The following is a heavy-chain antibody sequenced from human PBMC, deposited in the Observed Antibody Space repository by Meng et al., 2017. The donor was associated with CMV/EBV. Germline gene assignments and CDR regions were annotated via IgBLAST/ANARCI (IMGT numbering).Heavy chain of an antibody. CDR1: GGSFSGYY. J-gene: IGHJ3*02. CDR2: INHSGST. V-gene: IGHV4-34*01. D-gene: IGHD1-26*01. CDR3: ARSGIVGATVGAFDI. Sequence: SETLSLTCAVYGGSFSGYYWSWIRQPPGKGLEWIGEINHSGSTNYNPSLKSRVTISVDTSKNQFSLKLSSVTAADTAVYYCARSGIVGATVGAFDIWGQGTMVTVSS.